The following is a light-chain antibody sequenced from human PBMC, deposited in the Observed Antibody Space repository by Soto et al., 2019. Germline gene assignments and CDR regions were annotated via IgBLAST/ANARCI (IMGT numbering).Light chain of an antibody. Sequence: DIQMTQSPSFLSASVGDRVTITCRASQAISNYLNWYQQKPGKAPKLLIYAASSLQSGVPSRLSGSGSGTDFTLTISSLQPEDFATYYCQQSYSTPWTFGQGTKVDIK. CDR2: AAS. CDR1: QAISNY. V-gene: IGKV1-39*01. J-gene: IGKJ1*01. CDR3: QQSYSTPWT.